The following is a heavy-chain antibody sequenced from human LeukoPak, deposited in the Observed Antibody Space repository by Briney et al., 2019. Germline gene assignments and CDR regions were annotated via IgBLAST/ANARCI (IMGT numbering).Heavy chain of an antibody. V-gene: IGHV3-23*01. CDR2: ISGSGGST. CDR3: AKRVTKVRGVIYGLDY. J-gene: IGHJ4*02. Sequence: QPGESLRLSCAASGFTFSSYAMSWVRQAPGKGRAWVSAISGSGGSTYYADSVKGRFTLSRDNSKNTLYLQMNRPSTEETAGYYCAKRVTKVRGVIYGLDYLGQGTLVTVSS. D-gene: IGHD3-10*01. CDR1: GFTFSSYA.